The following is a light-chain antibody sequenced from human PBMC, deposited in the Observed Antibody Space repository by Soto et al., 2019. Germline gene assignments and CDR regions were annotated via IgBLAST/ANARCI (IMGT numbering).Light chain of an antibody. CDR3: LPAGLLRN. V-gene: IGKV3-20*01. CDR2: GAS. Sequence: ESGTRWSRASQSVSHNYLAWYQQKPGRAPRLLIYGASNRATGIPDMFSGSGSGKEISLSIRGLAPEDFVVYYCLPAGLLRNFAGGTKVDIK. J-gene: IGKJ4*01. CDR1: QSVSHNY.